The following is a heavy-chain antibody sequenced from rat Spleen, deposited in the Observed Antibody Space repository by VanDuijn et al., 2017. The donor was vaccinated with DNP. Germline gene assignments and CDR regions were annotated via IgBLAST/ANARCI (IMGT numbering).Heavy chain of an antibody. D-gene: IGHD1-5*01. CDR1: GYSITGDY. V-gene: IGHV3-1*01. J-gene: IGHJ2*01. Sequence: EVQLQESGPGLVKPSQSLSLTCSVTGYSITGDYWGWIRKFPGNKMEWIGHISYSGRTTYNPSLKSRISITRDTSKNQFFLQLNSVSTEETATYYCARWKIGPHYFDYWGQGGMVTVSS. CDR2: ISYSGRT. CDR3: ARWKIGPHYFDY.